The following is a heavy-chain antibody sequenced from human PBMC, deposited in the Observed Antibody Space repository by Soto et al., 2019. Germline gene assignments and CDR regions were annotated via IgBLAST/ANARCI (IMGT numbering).Heavy chain of an antibody. CDR2: TNPKSGVT. CDR3: AIAHVRLPVGSSDY. CDR1: GYSFTGYF. V-gene: IGHV1-2*02. D-gene: IGHD1-26*01. Sequence: QVQLVQSGAEVKKPGASVKVSCKASGYSFTGYFMHWVRQVPGQGLEWMGWTNPKSGVTKYPQKLQGRVTMTRDTSISTAYMELTRLRSDDTAVYYWAIAHVRLPVGSSDYWGQGNLVNVSS. J-gene: IGHJ4*02.